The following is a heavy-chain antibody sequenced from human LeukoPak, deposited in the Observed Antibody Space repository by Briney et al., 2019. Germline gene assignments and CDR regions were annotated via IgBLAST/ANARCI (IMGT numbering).Heavy chain of an antibody. CDR3: TRGPIQLWIHNAMDV. Sequence: GGSLSLSCTTSGFTLGDHAMSWVRQAPWKGLEWVGFIRSRAYRGTTEYAASVKDRFIISREDSRNIAYLQMNSLRIEDTAVYYCTRGPIQLWIHNAMDVWGQGTTVIVSS. CDR1: GFTLGDHA. V-gene: IGHV3-49*04. J-gene: IGHJ6*02. CDR2: IRSRAYRGTT. D-gene: IGHD5-18*01.